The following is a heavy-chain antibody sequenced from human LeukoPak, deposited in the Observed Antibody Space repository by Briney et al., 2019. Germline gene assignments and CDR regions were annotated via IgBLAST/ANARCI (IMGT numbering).Heavy chain of an antibody. J-gene: IGHJ4*02. Sequence: ASVKVSCKASGYTFTTYAISWVRQAPGQGLEWMGGIIPIFGTANYAQKFQGRVTITADESTSTAYMELSSLRSEDTAVYYCATPKAAHYDYVWGSYRSLSFDYWGQGTLVTVSS. CDR3: ATPKAAHYDYVWGSYRSLSFDY. V-gene: IGHV1-69*13. CDR2: IIPIFGTA. CDR1: GYTFTTYA. D-gene: IGHD3-16*02.